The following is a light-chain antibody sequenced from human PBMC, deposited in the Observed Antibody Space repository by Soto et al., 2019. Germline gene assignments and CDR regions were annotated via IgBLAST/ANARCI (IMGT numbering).Light chain of an antibody. Sequence: QSVLTQPPSVSGSPGQSVTISCTGTSIDVGNFDLVSWYQQPPGTAPKLLIYQVSNRPSGVPDRFSGSQSGNTASLTISGLQAEDEADYYCSSYAGNNIFVFGTGTKLTVL. V-gene: IGLV2-18*02. J-gene: IGLJ1*01. CDR2: QVS. CDR3: SSYAGNNIFV. CDR1: SIDVGNFDL.